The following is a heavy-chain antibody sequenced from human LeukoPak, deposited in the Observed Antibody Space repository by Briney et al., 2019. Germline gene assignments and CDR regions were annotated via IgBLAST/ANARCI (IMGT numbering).Heavy chain of an antibody. CDR2: IYYSGST. Sequence: SETLSLTCTVSGVSISSYYWSWIRQPPGKGLEWIGYIYYSGSTNYNPSLKSRVTISVDTSKNQFSLKLSSVTAADTAVYYCTRHHVLGTGPFDYWGQGTLVTVSS. D-gene: IGHD1-1*01. V-gene: IGHV4-59*08. J-gene: IGHJ4*02. CDR1: GVSISSYY. CDR3: TRHHVLGTGPFDY.